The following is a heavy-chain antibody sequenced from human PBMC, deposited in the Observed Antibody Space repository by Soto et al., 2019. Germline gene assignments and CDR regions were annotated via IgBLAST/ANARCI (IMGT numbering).Heavy chain of an antibody. CDR3: ARDKITGLVDY. Sequence: QVQLQQWGAGLLKPSETLSLTCAVYGGSFSGYYWTWIRQPPGTGLEWIGEVNHRGSTNYNPSLKSRVTISVDTSKNHFSLKLTSVTAADTAAYYCARDKITGLVDYWGQGTLVTVSS. V-gene: IGHV4-34*01. CDR2: VNHRGST. D-gene: IGHD2-8*02. J-gene: IGHJ4*02. CDR1: GGSFSGYY.